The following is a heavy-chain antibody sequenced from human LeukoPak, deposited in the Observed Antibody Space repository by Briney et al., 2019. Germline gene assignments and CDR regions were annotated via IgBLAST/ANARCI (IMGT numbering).Heavy chain of an antibody. V-gene: IGHV3-20*04. CDR3: ARLPTYCSSTSCYTSYYMDV. D-gene: IGHD2-2*02. CDR1: GFTFDDYG. CDR2: INWNGGST. Sequence: GGSLRLSCAASGFTFDDYGMSWVRQAPGKGLEWVSGINWNGGSTGHADSVKGRFTISRDNAKNSLYLQMNSLRAEDTALYYCARLPTYCSSTSCYTSYYMDVWGKGTTVTVSS. J-gene: IGHJ6*03.